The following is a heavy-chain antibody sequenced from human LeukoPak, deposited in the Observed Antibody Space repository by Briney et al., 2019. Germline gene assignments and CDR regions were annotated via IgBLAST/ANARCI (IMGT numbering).Heavy chain of an antibody. Sequence: GGSLRLSCTTSKFNFNSYGMTWVRQAPGKGPEWVSSISGSGGTTQYAASVQGRFTISRDNSKNTLYLQMNSLRAEDTAVYYCAKDPNGDYIGTFDIWGQGTMVTVSS. CDR2: ISGSGGTT. CDR1: KFNFNSYG. V-gene: IGHV3-23*01. CDR3: AKDPNGDYIGTFDI. J-gene: IGHJ3*02. D-gene: IGHD4-17*01.